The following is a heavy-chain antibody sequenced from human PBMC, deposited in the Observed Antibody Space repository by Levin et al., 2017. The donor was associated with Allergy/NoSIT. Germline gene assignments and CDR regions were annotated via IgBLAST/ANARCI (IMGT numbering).Heavy chain of an antibody. D-gene: IGHD2-2*01. CDR3: AQSKVCSSTSCYGYYYYYMDV. CDR1: GFSLSTSGVG. J-gene: IGHJ6*03. Sequence: SGPTLVKPTQTLTLTCTFSGFSLSTSGVGVGWIRQPPGKALEWLALIYWDDDKRYSPSLKSRLTITKDTSKNQVVLTMTNMDPVDTATYYCAQSKVCSSTSCYGYYYYYMDVWGKGTTVTVSS. CDR2: IYWDDDK. V-gene: IGHV2-5*02.